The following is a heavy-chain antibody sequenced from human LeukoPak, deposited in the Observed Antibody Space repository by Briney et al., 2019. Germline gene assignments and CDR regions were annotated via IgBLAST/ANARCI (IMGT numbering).Heavy chain of an antibody. CDR2: ISSNGGST. CDR3: ARGHQNYDILTGPFDY. D-gene: IGHD3-9*01. J-gene: IGHJ4*02. V-gene: IGHV3-64*01. Sequence: GGSLRLSCAASGFTFSNFAMHWVRQAPGKGLEYVSAISSNGGSTYYANSVKGRFTISRDNSKNTLYLQMGSLRVEDMAVYYCARGHQNYDILTGPFDYWGQGTLVTVSS. CDR1: GFTFSNFA.